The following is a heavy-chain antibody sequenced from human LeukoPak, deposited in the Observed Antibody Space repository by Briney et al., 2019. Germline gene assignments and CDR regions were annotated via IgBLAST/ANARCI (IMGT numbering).Heavy chain of an antibody. CDR3: ARDSYSNYGNWFDP. V-gene: IGHV4-59*01. J-gene: IGHJ5*02. CDR2: IYYSGST. D-gene: IGHD4-11*01. Sequence: SETLSLTCTISGGPISSYYWSWIRQPPGKGLEWIGYIYYSGSTNYNPSLKSRVTISVDTSKNQFSLKLSSVTAADTAVYYCARDSYSNYGNWFDPWGQGTLVTVSS. CDR1: GGPISSYY.